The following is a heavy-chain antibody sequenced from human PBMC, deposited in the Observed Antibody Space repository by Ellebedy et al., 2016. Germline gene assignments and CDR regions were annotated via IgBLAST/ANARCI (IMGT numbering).Heavy chain of an antibody. CDR2: IWFDGSNK. D-gene: IGHD4-17*01. J-gene: IGHJ4*02. CDR3: GKPPPGTTDYIES. CDR1: GFTFSSYG. V-gene: IGHV3-33*03. Sequence: GESLKISCAASGFTFSSYGMHWVRQAPGKGLEWVAVIWFDGSNKYHADSVKGRFTISRDNAKSSLYLQMNSLRVEDTALYYCGKPPPGTTDYIESWGQGTLVTVSS.